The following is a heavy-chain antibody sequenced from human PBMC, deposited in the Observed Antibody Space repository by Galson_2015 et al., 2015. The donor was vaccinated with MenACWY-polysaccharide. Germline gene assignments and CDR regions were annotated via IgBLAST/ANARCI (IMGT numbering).Heavy chain of an antibody. CDR3: ARHVITYGGIDEVGAFDV. Sequence: LVILQQTLTLPCCLSGLSLSTSRVGVGWIRQTPGDALEWLDVISWVHDNGYIPSLKSRLTITKDTSKNQVFLTITNMDPVDAAAYYCARHVITYGGIDEVGAFDVWGQGTMVTVSS. CDR1: GLSLSTSRVG. V-gene: IGHV2-5*02. D-gene: IGHD3-16*01. J-gene: IGHJ3*01. CDR2: ISWVHDN.